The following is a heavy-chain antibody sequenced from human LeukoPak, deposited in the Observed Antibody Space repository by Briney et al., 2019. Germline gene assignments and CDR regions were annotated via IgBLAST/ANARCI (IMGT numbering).Heavy chain of an antibody. Sequence: GGSLRLSCAASGFTVSSNYMSWVRQAPGKGLEWVSVIYSCGSTYYADSVKGRFTISRDNAKNTLYLQMNSLRAEDTAVYYCARESESIAAYFDYWGQGTLVTVSS. J-gene: IGHJ4*02. CDR2: IYSCGST. CDR1: GFTVSSNY. V-gene: IGHV3-66*03. D-gene: IGHD6-6*01. CDR3: ARESESIAAYFDY.